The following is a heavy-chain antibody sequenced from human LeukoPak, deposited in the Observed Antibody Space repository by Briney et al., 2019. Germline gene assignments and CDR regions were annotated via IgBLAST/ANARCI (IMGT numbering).Heavy chain of an antibody. D-gene: IGHD5-18*01. J-gene: IGHJ6*03. CDR2: IIPIFGTA. CDR1: GGTFSSYA. Sequence: ASVKVSCKASGGTFSSYAISWVRQAPGQGLEWMGGIIPIFGTANYAQTFQGRVTITADESTSTAYMELSSLRSEDTAVYYCARVPTHVDTAMVTYYYYYMDVWGKGTTVTVSS. V-gene: IGHV1-69*13. CDR3: ARVPTHVDTAMVTYYYYYMDV.